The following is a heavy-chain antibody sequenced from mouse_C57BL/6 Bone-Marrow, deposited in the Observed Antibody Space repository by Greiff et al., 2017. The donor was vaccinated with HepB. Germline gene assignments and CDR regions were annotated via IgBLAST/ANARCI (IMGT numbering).Heavy chain of an antibody. V-gene: IGHV5-6*01. CDR1: GFTFSSYG. Sequence: EVKLMESGGDLVKPGGSLKLSCAASGFTFSSYGMSWVRQTPDKRLEWVATISSGGSYTYYPDSVKGRFTISRDNAKNTLYLQMSSLKSEDTAMYYCARQSNDNNWYFDVWGTGTTVTVSS. D-gene: IGHD2-12*01. CDR3: ARQSNDNNWYFDV. J-gene: IGHJ1*03. CDR2: ISSGGSYT.